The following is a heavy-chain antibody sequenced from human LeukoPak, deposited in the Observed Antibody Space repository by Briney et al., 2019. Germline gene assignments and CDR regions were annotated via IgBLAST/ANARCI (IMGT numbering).Heavy chain of an antibody. CDR3: ARGLRGYSGYQEEAYYYGMDV. CDR2: INTNTGNS. J-gene: IGHJ6*02. D-gene: IGHD5-12*01. Sequence: GASVKVSCKASGYTFTSYAMNWVRQAPGQGLEWMGWINTNTGNSTYAQGFTGRFVFSLDTSVSTAYLQISSLKAEDTAVYYCARGLRGYSGYQEEAYYYGMDVWGQGTTVTVSS. CDR1: GYTFTSYA. V-gene: IGHV7-4-1*02.